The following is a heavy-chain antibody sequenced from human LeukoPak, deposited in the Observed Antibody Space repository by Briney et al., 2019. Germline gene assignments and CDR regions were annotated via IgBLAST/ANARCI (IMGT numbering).Heavy chain of an antibody. V-gene: IGHV1-3*01. J-gene: IGHJ4*02. Sequence: VASVKVSCKASGYTFNYYAVHWVRQAPGQRLGWMGWTNVGNDYTESSQKFQDRLTITSDTTATTVYMELSSLRSEDTAVYYCARGDFSTYPGLNYFDYWGQGSLVTVSS. CDR2: TNVGNDYT. CDR1: GYTFNYYA. CDR3: ARGDFSTYPGLNYFDY. D-gene: IGHD4-11*01.